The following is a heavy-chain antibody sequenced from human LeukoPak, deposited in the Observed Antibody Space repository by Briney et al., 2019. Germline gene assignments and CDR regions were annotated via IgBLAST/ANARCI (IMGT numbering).Heavy chain of an antibody. D-gene: IGHD5-12*01. CDR3: ARDQGQEWLRIEIDYYYYMDV. J-gene: IGHJ6*03. CDR1: GYTFTSYG. CDR2: INPNSGGT. Sequence: ASVKVSCKASGYTFTSYGISWVRQAPGQGLEWMGWINPNSGGTNYAQKFQGRVTMTRDTSISTAYMELSRLRSDDTAVYYRARDQGQEWLRIEIDYYYYMDVWGKGTTVTVSS. V-gene: IGHV1-2*02.